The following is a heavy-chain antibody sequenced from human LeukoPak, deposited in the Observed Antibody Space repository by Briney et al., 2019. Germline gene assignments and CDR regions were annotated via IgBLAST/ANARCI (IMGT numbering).Heavy chain of an antibody. CDR3: ARGLFSEYYYDSSGPPPH. Sequence: SETLSLTCTVSDGSISSSSYYWGWIRQPPGKGLEWIGSIYYSGSTYYNPSLKSRVTISVDTSKNQFSLKLSSVTAADTAVYYCARGLFSEYYYDSSGPPPHWGQGTLVTVSS. J-gene: IGHJ4*02. CDR2: IYYSGST. D-gene: IGHD3-22*01. CDR1: DGSISSSSYY. V-gene: IGHV4-39*02.